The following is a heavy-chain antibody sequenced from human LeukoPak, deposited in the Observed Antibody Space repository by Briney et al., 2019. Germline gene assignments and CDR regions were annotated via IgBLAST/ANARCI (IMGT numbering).Heavy chain of an antibody. V-gene: IGHV4-34*01. CDR2: INHSGST. CDR1: GGSFSGYY. J-gene: IGHJ6*03. Sequence: SGTLSLTCAVYGGSFSGYYWSWIRQPPGKGLEWIGEINHSGSTNYNPSLKSRVTISVDTSKNQFSLKLSSVTAADTAVYYCAGYGDYVSHYYYYMDVWGKGTTVTISS. D-gene: IGHD4-17*01. CDR3: AGYGDYVSHYYYYMDV.